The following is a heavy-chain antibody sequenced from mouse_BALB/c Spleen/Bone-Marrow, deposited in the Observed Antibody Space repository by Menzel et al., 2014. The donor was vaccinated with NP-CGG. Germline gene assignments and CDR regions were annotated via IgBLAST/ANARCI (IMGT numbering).Heavy chain of an antibody. CDR1: GYTFSSYW. V-gene: IGHV1-9*01. Sequence: VQGVESGAELMKPGASVKISYKATGYTFSSYWIEWVKQRPGHGLEWIGEILPGSGSTNYNEKFKGKATFTADTSSNTAYMQLSSLTSEDSAVYYCASFYGRFAYWGQGTLVTVSA. D-gene: IGHD1-1*02. CDR3: ASFYGRFAY. J-gene: IGHJ3*01. CDR2: ILPGSGST.